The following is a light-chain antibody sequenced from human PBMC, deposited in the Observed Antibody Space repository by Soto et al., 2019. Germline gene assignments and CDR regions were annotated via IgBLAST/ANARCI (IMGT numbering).Light chain of an antibody. Sequence: QSVLTQPASVSGSPGQSITISCTGTSSDVGHYNYVSWYQQHPGNAPKLVIYDVSIRDSGVSDRFSGSKSGNTASLTISGLQAEDEADYYCCSYTTTTSRVFGTGTKLTVL. J-gene: IGLJ1*01. CDR1: SSDVGHYNY. V-gene: IGLV2-14*03. CDR3: CSYTTTTSRV. CDR2: DVS.